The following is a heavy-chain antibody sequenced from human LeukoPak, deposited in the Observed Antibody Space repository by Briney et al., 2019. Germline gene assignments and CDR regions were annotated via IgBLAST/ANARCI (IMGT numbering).Heavy chain of an antibody. D-gene: IGHD2-2*03. CDR1: GGSIRSSSYY. CDR2: IYFTGST. J-gene: IGHJ4*02. CDR3: TSGYFVHTFDF. V-gene: IGHV4-39*01. Sequence: SETLSLTCTVSGGSIRSSSYYWGWIRQPPGKGLEWIGSIYFTGSTYYNPSLKTRVTISIDTSKNQFSLNLSSVTATDTAMYYCTSGYFVHTFDFWGQGPLVTVSS.